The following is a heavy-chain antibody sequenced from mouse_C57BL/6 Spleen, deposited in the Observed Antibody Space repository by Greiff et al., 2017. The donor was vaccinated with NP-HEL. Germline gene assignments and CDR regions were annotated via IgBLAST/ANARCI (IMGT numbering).Heavy chain of an antibody. D-gene: IGHD4-1*01. V-gene: IGHV5-4*01. CDR1: GFTFSSYA. CDR3: AREGGGTGPFDY. Sequence: EVKVVESGGGLVKPGGSLKLSCAASGFTFSSYAMSWVRQTPEKRLEWVATISDGGSYTYYPDNVKGRFTISRDNAKNNLYLQMSHLKSEDTAMYYCAREGGGTGPFDYWGQGTTLTVSS. CDR2: ISDGGSYT. J-gene: IGHJ2*01.